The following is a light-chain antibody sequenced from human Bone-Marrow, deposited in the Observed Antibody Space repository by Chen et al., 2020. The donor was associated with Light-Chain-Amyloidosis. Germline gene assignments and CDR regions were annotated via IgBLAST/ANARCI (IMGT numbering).Light chain of an antibody. Sequence: SYELTQPPSVTVSTVQTARINCPGADLPTKYAYWYQQKPGQAPVLVIHRDTERPSGISDRFSGSRSVSTATLSISAVPAEDEADYHCQSADSSGTYEVIFGGGTKLTVL. J-gene: IGLJ2*01. CDR3: QSADSSGTYEVI. CDR2: RDT. V-gene: IGLV3-25*03. CDR1: DLPTKY.